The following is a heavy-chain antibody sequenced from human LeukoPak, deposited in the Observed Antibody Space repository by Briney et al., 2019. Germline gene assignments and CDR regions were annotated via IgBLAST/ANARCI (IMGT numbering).Heavy chain of an antibody. CDR2: ISDNGISA. CDR3: ARRAGGYSHPYDY. Sequence: GGSLRLSCAASGFTFNSYSIHWVRQAPGKGLEWVAVISDNGISAYYADSVRGRFTISRDNSKNTLYLQMNSLRAEDTAVYYCARRAGGYSHPYDYWGQGILVTVSS. CDR1: GFTFNSYS. D-gene: IGHD4-23*01. V-gene: IGHV3-30*14. J-gene: IGHJ4*02.